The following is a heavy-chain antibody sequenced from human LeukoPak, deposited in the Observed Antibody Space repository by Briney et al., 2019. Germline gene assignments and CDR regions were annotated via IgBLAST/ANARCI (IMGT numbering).Heavy chain of an antibody. CDR3: ANLGPPGRDHYLES. J-gene: IGHJ4*02. D-gene: IGHD5-24*01. CDR1: GFTFSSYW. V-gene: IGHV3-74*01. CDR2: INSDGSST. Sequence: GGSLRLSCAASGFTFSSYWMHWVRQAPGKGLVWVSRINSDGSSTSYADSVKGRFIISRDNAKNSLYLQMNSLRDEDTAVYYCANLGPPGRDHYLESWGQGTLVTVSS.